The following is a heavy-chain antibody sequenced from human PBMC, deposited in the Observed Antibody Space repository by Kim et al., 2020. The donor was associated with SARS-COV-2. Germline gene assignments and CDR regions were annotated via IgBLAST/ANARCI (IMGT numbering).Heavy chain of an antibody. Sequence: GRFTISRDNSKTTLYLQMNSLRAEDTAVYYCARDLYYYGSGSYYSNWFDPWGQGTLVTVSS. CDR3: ARDLYYYGSGSYYSNWFDP. D-gene: IGHD3-10*01. V-gene: IGHV3-30*07. J-gene: IGHJ5*02.